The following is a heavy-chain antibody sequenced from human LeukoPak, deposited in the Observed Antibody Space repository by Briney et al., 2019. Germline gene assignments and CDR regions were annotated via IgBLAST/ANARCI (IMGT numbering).Heavy chain of an antibody. V-gene: IGHV3-21*01. CDR2: ISSSSSYI. Sequence: PGGSLRLSCAASGFTFSSYSMNWVRQAPGKGLECVSSISSSSSYIYYADSVKGRFTISRDNAKNSLYLQMNSLRAEDTAVYYCARDGTGSDAFDIWGQGTMVTVSS. CDR3: ARDGTGSDAFDI. D-gene: IGHD1-1*01. J-gene: IGHJ3*02. CDR1: GFTFSSYS.